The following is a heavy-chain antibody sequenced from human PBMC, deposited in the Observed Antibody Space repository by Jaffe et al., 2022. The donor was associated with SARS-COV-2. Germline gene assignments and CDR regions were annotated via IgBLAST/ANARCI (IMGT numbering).Heavy chain of an antibody. J-gene: IGHJ4*02. CDR1: GFTFINYA. V-gene: IGHV3-23*01. D-gene: IGHD2-21*01. CDR3: AKGGTYSRRGIDY. CDR2: INTDGRHT. Sequence: EVKLLESGGGLVQPGGSLRLSCAASGFTFINYAMAWVRQAPGKGLEWVSHINTDGRHTYYADSGRFTISRDNSKNMLYLQMSSLRADDTALYYCAKGGTYSRRGIDYWGQGTLVTVSS.